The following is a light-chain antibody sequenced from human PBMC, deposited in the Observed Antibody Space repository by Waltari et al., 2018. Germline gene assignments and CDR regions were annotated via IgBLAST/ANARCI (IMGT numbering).Light chain of an antibody. Sequence: QSALIQPASVSGSPGQSITISCPGTSSYVGGYNFVSWYQHHPGKAPKLLIYEVRDRPSGVSSRFFGSKTGNRASLTISGLLPEDEADYFCSSYTTSNAPGVFGTGTKVTVL. J-gene: IGLJ1*01. CDR2: EVR. V-gene: IGLV2-14*01. CDR3: SSYTTSNAPGV. CDR1: SSYVGGYNF.